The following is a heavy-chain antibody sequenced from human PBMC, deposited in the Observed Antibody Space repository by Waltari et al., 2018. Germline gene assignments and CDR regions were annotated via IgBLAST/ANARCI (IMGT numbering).Heavy chain of an antibody. V-gene: IGHV4-61*02. Sequence: QVQLQESGPGLVKPSQTLSLTCTVSVGSISSGSYSWRWIRQPAGKGLEWLGRIYTSGSTTNNPSLKSRGTISGDTSKNQFSLKRSSVTAADTAVYYCARDGRYSSGWYHFDYWGQGTLVTVSS. CDR3: ARDGRYSSGWYHFDY. CDR2: IYTSGST. CDR1: VGSISSGSYS. D-gene: IGHD6-19*01. J-gene: IGHJ4*02.